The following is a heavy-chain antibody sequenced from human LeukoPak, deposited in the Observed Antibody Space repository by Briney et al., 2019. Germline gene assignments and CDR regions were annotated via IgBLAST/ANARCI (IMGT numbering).Heavy chain of an antibody. V-gene: IGHV1-46*01. Sequence: GASVKVSCKASGYTFTSYYMHWVRQAPGQGLEWMGIINPSGGSTSYAQKFQGRVTMTRDTSTSTVYMELSSLRSEDTAVYYCARGVSSGWSLEWFDPWGQGTLVTVSS. CDR3: ARGVSSGWSLEWFDP. J-gene: IGHJ5*02. D-gene: IGHD6-19*01. CDR1: GYTFTSYY. CDR2: INPSGGST.